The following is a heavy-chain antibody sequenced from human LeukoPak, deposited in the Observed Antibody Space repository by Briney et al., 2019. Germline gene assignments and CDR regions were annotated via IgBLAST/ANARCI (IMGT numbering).Heavy chain of an antibody. V-gene: IGHV3-23*01. CDR3: VTRYNNCPH. Sequence: GGSLRLSCAASGFSFSTYAMSWVRQAPGKGLEWVSIISGNGGSTYSPDSVRGRFTTSRDNSKNTLYLQMNSLRAEDTAVYYCVTRYNNCPHWGQGTLVTVSS. D-gene: IGHD1-1*01. J-gene: IGHJ1*01. CDR1: GFSFSTYA. CDR2: ISGNGGST.